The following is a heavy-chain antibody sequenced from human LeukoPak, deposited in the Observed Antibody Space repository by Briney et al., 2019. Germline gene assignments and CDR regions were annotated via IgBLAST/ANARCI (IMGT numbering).Heavy chain of an antibody. V-gene: IGHV3-33*01. Sequence: GGSLRLSCAASGFTFSRYGMHWVHQAPGRGLEWVAVIWFDGSNKFYADSVKGRFTISRDNSKNTLYLQMNRLRAEGTAVYYCASEMRDSWGQGTLVTVSS. CDR1: GFTFSRYG. CDR3: ASEMRDS. D-gene: IGHD5-24*01. J-gene: IGHJ4*02. CDR2: IWFDGSNK.